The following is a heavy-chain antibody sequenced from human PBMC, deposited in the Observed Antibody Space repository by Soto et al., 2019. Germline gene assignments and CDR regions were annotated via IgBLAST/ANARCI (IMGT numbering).Heavy chain of an antibody. J-gene: IGHJ4*02. CDR3: ARLGTVVGREGY. CDR1: GGSISSSSYY. V-gene: IGHV4-39*01. Sequence: SETLSLTCTVSGGSISSSSYYWGWIRQPPGKGPEWTGSIYYSGSTYYNPSLKSRVTISVDTSKNQFSLKLSSVTAADTAVYYCARLGTVVGREGYWGQGTLVTVSS. D-gene: IGHD1-1*01. CDR2: IYYSGST.